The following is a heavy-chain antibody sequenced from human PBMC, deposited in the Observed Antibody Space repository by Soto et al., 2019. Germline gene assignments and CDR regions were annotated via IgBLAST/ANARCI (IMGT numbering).Heavy chain of an antibody. CDR3: ARDPGIAAAGAFAY. D-gene: IGHD6-13*01. CDR2: INAGNGNT. Sequence: ASAKVSCKPSGYTFSTYALHWVRQAPGHRLEWMGWINAGNGNTKYSQKFQGRVTITRDTSASTAYMELSSLRSEDTAVYYCARDPGIAAAGAFAYWGQSTLVTVAA. V-gene: IGHV1-3*01. J-gene: IGHJ4*02. CDR1: GYTFSTYA.